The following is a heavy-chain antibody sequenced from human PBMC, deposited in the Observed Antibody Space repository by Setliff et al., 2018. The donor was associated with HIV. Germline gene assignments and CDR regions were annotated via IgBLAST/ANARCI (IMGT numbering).Heavy chain of an antibody. CDR1: GYSISSGYY. V-gene: IGHV4-38-2*02. Sequence: SETLSLTCTVSGYSISSGYYWGWIRQPPGKGLEWIGSMYHSGSTYYNPSLKSRVTISLDTSKNQFSLKLSSVTVADTAVYYCASEHYYDSSGPGWYFDLWGRGTLVTVSS. J-gene: IGHJ2*01. D-gene: IGHD3-22*01. CDR3: ASEHYYDSSGPGWYFDL. CDR2: MYHSGST.